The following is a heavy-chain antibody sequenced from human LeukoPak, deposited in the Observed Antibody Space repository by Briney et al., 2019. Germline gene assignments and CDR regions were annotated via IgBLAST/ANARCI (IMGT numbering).Heavy chain of an antibody. Sequence: GGSLRLSCAASGFTFSSYGMSWVRQAPGKGLEWVSTISGSGGTTYYADSVKGRFTISRDNSKNTVYLQMNSLRAEDTAVYYCARVGWFGELSYYFDYWGQGTLVTVSS. D-gene: IGHD3-10*01. V-gene: IGHV3-23*01. CDR2: ISGSGGTT. J-gene: IGHJ4*02. CDR3: ARVGWFGELSYYFDY. CDR1: GFTFSSYG.